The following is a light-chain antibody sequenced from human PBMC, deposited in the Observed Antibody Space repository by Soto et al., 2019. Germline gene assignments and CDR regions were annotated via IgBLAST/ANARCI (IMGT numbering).Light chain of an antibody. V-gene: IGLV2-14*01. CDR1: NSDVNY. J-gene: IGLJ1*01. CDR2: GVS. Sequence: SVLTQPVSVAGAPGQSITISCTGTNSDVNYVSWHQKHPGRAPKLMIYGVSNRSSGVSNRFSGSKSGNTASLTISGLQAEDEADYYCSSSTSSSTFVFGTGTKVTVL. CDR3: SSSTSSSTFV.